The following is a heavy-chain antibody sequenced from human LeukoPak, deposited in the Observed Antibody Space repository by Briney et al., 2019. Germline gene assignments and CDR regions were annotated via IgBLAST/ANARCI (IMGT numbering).Heavy chain of an antibody. V-gene: IGHV4-59*01. D-gene: IGHD6-19*01. J-gene: IGHJ6*03. CDR2: IYYSGST. CDR1: GGSISSYY. Sequence: SETLSLTCTVSGGSISSYYWSWIRQPPGKGLEWIGYIYYSGSTNYNPSLKSRVTISVDTSKNQFSLRLNSVTAADTAVYYCAIWSGWYSDNYMDVWGKGTTVTVSS. CDR3: AIWSGWYSDNYMDV.